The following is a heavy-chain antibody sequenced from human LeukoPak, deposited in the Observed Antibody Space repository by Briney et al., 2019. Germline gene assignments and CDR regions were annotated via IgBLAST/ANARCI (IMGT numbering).Heavy chain of an antibody. CDR2: IYYSGST. V-gene: IGHV4-30-4*08. J-gene: IGHJ5*02. CDR1: GGSISSGDHY. CDR3: ARDYDYWSGFNWFDP. D-gene: IGHD3-3*01. Sequence: SETLSLTCTVSGGSISSGDHYWSWIRQPPGKGLEWIGYIYYSGSTYYNPSLKSRVTISVDTSKNQFSLKLSSVTAADTAVYYCARDYDYWSGFNWFDPWGQGTLVTVSS.